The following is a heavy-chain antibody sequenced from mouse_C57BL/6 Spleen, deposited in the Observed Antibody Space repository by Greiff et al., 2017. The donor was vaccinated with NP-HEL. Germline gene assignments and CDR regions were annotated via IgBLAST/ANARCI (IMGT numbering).Heavy chain of an antibody. CDR2: IWTGGGT. Sequence: QVQLQQSGPGLVAPSQSLSITCTVSGFSLTSYAISWVRQPPGKGLEWLGVIWTGGGTNYNSALKSRLSISKDNSKSQVFLKMNSLQTDDTARYYCARSPGYGYGDFDYWGQGTTLTVSS. D-gene: IGHD2-2*01. CDR3: ARSPGYGYGDFDY. V-gene: IGHV2-9-1*01. CDR1: GFSLTSYA. J-gene: IGHJ2*01.